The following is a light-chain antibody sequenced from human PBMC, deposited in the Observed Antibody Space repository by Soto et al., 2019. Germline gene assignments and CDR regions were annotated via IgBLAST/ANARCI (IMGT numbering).Light chain of an antibody. J-gene: IGKJ4*02. V-gene: IGKV3-11*01. Sequence: EIVLTQSPATLSLSPGERATLSCRASQSVSNSLAWYQQKSGQAPRLLIYDASNRATGIPARFGGSGSGTDVTLTISRLEPEEFAVYYCQQGSNWPLTFGGGTKVGIK. CDR1: QSVSNS. CDR3: QQGSNWPLT. CDR2: DAS.